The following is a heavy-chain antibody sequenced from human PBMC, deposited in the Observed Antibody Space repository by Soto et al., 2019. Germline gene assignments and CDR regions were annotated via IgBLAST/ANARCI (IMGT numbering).Heavy chain of an antibody. CDR2: ISGSGGST. Sequence: PGGSLRLSCAASGFTFSSYAMSWVRQAPGKGLEWVSAISGSGGSTYYADSVKGRFTISRDNSKNTLYLQMNSLRAEDTAVYYCAKGDGYYYGSGSYNYYYGMDVWGQGTTVTVSS. V-gene: IGHV3-23*01. CDR1: GFTFSSYA. CDR3: AKGDGYYYGSGSYNYYYGMDV. D-gene: IGHD3-10*01. J-gene: IGHJ6*02.